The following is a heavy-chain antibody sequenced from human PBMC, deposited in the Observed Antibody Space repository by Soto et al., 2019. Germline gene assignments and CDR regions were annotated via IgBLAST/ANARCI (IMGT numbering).Heavy chain of an antibody. CDR2: IWNDGNNR. CDR3: TRGRDGYNPYNFLN. Sequence: PGGSLRLSCAASGFTFSSFGVHWVRQAPGKGLEWVAVIWNDGNNRRYADSVRGRFTVSSDNSKNTVYLQMDSLKTEDTGVYYCTRGRDGYNPYNFLNWGQGALVTASS. V-gene: IGHV3-33*01. D-gene: IGHD1-20*01. CDR1: GFTFSSFG. J-gene: IGHJ4*02.